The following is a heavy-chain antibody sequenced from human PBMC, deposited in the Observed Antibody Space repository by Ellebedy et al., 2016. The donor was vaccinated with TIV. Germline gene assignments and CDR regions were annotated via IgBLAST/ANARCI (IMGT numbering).Heavy chain of an antibody. D-gene: IGHD1-26*01. CDR2: IYYSGNT. J-gene: IGHJ4*02. CDR1: GGSISSSSYY. V-gene: IGHV4-39*07. Sequence: MPSETLSLTCTVSGGSISSSSYYWGWIRQPPGKGLEWFGSIYYSGNTNYNPSLKSRVTMSVDTSKNHFSLKLTSVTAADTARYYCARGGSFANFWGQGILVTVSS. CDR3: ARGGSFANF.